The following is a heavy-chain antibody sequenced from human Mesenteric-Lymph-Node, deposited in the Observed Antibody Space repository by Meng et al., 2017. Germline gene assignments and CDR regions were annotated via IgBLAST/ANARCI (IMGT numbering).Heavy chain of an antibody. D-gene: IGHD6-19*01. CDR3: ARVSSGWDYFDY. CDR2: IYYSGST. J-gene: IGHJ4*02. V-gene: IGHV4-31*03. Sequence: QGERQGTGPGLVEPSQTLSLTFTVSGGSSSSGGYYWTWIRQHPGKGLEWFGHIYYSGSTFYNPSLKRRVIISIDTSKNQFSLNLRSVTAADTAVYYCARVSSGWDYFDYWGQGTLVTVSS. CDR1: GGSSSSGGYY.